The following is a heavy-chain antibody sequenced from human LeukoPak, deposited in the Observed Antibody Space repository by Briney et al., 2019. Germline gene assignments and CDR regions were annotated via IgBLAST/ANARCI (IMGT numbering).Heavy chain of an antibody. CDR2: IKEDGSES. Sequence: ETLSLTCTVSGVSISSYYWSWVRQAPGKGLEWVANIKEDGSESHYVDSVKGRFTISRDNAKNSLYLQMNSLRAEDTAMYFCAKAGLLWFGESWMDVWGRGTTVTVSS. CDR3: AKAGLLWFGESWMDV. V-gene: IGHV3-7*01. D-gene: IGHD3-10*01. CDR1: GVSISSYY. J-gene: IGHJ6*02.